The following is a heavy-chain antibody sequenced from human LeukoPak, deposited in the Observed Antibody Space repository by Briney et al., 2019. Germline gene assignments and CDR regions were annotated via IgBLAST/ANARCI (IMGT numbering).Heavy chain of an antibody. J-gene: IGHJ6*02. CDR1: GFTFSSYE. V-gene: IGHV3-48*03. D-gene: IGHD5-18*01. CDR2: IGSSGSTI. Sequence: PGGSLRLSCAASGFTFSSYEMHWVRQAPGKGLEWVSYIGSSGSTIYYADSVKGRFTISRDNAKNSLYLQMNSLRAEDTAVYYCARGRRVDTATRSYYYGLDVWGQGTTVTVSS. CDR3: ARGRRVDTATRSYYYGLDV.